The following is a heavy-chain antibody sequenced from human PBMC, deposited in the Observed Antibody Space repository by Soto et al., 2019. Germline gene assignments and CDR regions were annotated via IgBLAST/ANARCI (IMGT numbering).Heavy chain of an antibody. CDR2: IYPGDSDT. J-gene: IGHJ4*02. CDR3: ARRADSSGYMHY. D-gene: IGHD3-22*01. V-gene: IGHV5-51*01. Sequence: GESLKISCKGSGYSFTKYWISWVRQMPGKGLEWMGIIYPGDSDTRYSPSFQGQVTISADKSLSTAYLQWSSLKASDTAIYHCARRADSSGYMHYWGQGILPTVSS. CDR1: GYSFTKYW.